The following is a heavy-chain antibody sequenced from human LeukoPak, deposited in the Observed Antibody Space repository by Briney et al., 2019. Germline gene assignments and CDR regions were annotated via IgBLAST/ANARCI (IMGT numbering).Heavy chain of an antibody. CDR2: INPSGGST. V-gene: IGHV1-46*01. Sequence: GASVKVSCKASGYTFTSYYMHWVRQAPGQGLEWMGIINPSGGSTRYAQKFQGRVTMTRDTSTSTVYMELSSLRSEDTAVYYCANGLGYCISTSCWNNYFDYWGQGTLVTVSS. D-gene: IGHD2-2*01. CDR1: GYTFTSYY. J-gene: IGHJ4*02. CDR3: ANGLGYCISTSCWNNYFDY.